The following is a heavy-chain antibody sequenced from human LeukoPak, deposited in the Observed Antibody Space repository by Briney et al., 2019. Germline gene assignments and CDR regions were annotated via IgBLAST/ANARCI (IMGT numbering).Heavy chain of an antibody. CDR3: AREGRSSGSLDY. CDR1: GGSISSGGYY. CDR2: IYYSGST. J-gene: IGHJ4*02. V-gene: IGHV4-31*03. D-gene: IGHD3-22*01. Sequence: SETLSLTCTVSGGSISSGGYYWSWIRQHPGKGLEWIGYIYYSGSTYYNPSLKSRVTISVDTSKNQFSLKLSSVTAADTAVYYCAREGRSSGSLDYWGQGTLVTVSS.